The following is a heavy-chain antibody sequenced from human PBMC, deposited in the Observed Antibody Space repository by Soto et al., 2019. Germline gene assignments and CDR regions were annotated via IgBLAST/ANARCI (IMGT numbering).Heavy chain of an antibody. Sequence: EVQLLESGGALAQPGESLRLSCVGSGFTFSVFAMSWVRQAPGKGLEWVSAISGGGGSTFFADSVRGRFSISRDNSKGTVDLHMDNLRVEDTAIYRCAKFLRYSSSWYSLGSWGQGTMVTVSS. J-gene: IGHJ4*02. V-gene: IGHV3-23*01. CDR3: AKFLRYSSSWYSLGS. D-gene: IGHD6-13*01. CDR1: GFTFSVFA. CDR2: ISGGGGST.